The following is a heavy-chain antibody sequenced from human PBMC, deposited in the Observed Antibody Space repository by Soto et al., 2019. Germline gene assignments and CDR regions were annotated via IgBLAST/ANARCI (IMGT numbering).Heavy chain of an antibody. CDR3: ATRAADYDFWSGYYSYYYYMDV. Sequence: NPSETLSLTCTVSGGSISSYYWSWIRQPPGKGLEWIGYIYYSGNTNYNPSLKSRVTISVDTSKSHFSLNLSSVTAADTAVYYCATRAADYDFWSGYYSYYYYMDVWGKGTTVTVSS. J-gene: IGHJ6*03. D-gene: IGHD3-3*01. CDR1: GGSISSYY. CDR2: IYYSGNT. V-gene: IGHV4-59*08.